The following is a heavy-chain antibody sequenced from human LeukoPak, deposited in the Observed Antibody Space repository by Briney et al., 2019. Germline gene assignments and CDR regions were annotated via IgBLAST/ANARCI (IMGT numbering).Heavy chain of an antibody. CDR1: GGSISSYY. CDR2: IYYSGST. Sequence: SETLSLTCTVSGGSISSYYWSWIRQPPGKGLEWIGYIYYSGSTKYNPSLKSRVTISLDTSKNQLSLKLSSVTVADTAVYYCARLEFRGSGSYYNWFDPWGQGTLVTVSS. V-gene: IGHV4-59*08. D-gene: IGHD3-10*01. CDR3: ARLEFRGSGSYYNWFDP. J-gene: IGHJ5*02.